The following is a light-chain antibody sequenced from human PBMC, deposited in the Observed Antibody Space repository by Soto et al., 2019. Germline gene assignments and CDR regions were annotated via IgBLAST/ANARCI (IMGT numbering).Light chain of an antibody. CDR2: AAS. V-gene: IGKV1-39*01. J-gene: IGKJ1*01. CDR1: QSITSK. CDR3: QQSYRSPTT. Sequence: DVQMTQSPSTLSASVGDRVTMTCRASQSITSKLNWYQQKPGKVPNLLMYAASSLQSGVPSRFSGSGSGTDFTLTISSLQPEDFATYYCQQSYRSPTTFGQGTKVDIK.